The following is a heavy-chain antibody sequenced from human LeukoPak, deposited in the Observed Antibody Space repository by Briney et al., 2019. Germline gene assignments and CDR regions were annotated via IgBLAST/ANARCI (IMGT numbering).Heavy chain of an antibody. V-gene: IGHV1-8*01. CDR1: GYTLTSYD. D-gene: IGHD7-27*01. CDR2: MNPNSGNT. J-gene: IGHJ4*02. Sequence: ASVKVSCKASGYTLTSYDINWVRQATGEGLEWMGWMNPNSGNTGYAQKFQGRVTMTRNTSISTAYMELSSLRSEDTAVHYCARGPDWGPLEDWGQGTLVTVSS. CDR3: ARGPDWGPLED.